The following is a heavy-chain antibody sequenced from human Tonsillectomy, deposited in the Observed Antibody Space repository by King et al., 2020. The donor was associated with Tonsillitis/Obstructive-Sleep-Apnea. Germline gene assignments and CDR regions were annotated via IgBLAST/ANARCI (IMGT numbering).Heavy chain of an antibody. Sequence: VQLVESGGGLVKPGGSLRLSCAASGFTFSSYSMNWVRQAPGKGLEWVSSISSSSSYIYYADSVKGRFTISRDNAKNSLYLQMNSLRAEDTAVYYCAAPYPCGGDCYREYWGQGTRVTVS. CDR1: GFTFSSYS. V-gene: IGHV3-21*01. J-gene: IGHJ4*02. CDR2: ISSSSSYI. CDR3: AAPYPCGGDCYREY. D-gene: IGHD2-21*01.